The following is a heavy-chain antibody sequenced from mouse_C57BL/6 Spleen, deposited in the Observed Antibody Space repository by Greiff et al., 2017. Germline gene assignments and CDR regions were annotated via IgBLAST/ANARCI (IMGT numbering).Heavy chain of an antibody. CDR1: GYTFTSYW. Sequence: VQLQQPGAELVRPGTSVKLSCKASGYTFTSYWMHWVKQRPGQGLEWIGVIDPSDSYTNYNQKFKGKATLTVDTSSSTAYMQLSSLTSEDSAVYYCARVPYGNYVYFDYWGQGTTLTVSS. D-gene: IGHD2-1*01. CDR3: ARVPYGNYVYFDY. J-gene: IGHJ2*01. V-gene: IGHV1-59*01. CDR2: IDPSDSYT.